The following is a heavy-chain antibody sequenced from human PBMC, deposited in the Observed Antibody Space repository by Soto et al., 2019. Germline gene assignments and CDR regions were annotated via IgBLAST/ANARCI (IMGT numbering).Heavy chain of an antibody. CDR2: ISYDGSNK. Sequence: GGSLRHSCAASGFTFSSYGMHWVRQAPGKGLEWVAVISYDGSNKYYADSVKGRFTISRDNSKNTLYLQMNSLRAEDTAVYYCAKVRRVYCSSTSCPSQIDYWGQGT. CDR1: GFTFSSYG. V-gene: IGHV3-30*18. CDR3: AKVRRVYCSSTSCPSQIDY. J-gene: IGHJ4*02. D-gene: IGHD2-2*01.